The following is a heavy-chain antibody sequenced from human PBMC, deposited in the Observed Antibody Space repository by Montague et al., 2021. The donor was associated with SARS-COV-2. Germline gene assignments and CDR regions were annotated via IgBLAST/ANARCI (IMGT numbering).Heavy chain of an antibody. V-gene: IGHV4-31*03. CDR2: IYYSGST. Sequence: TLSLTCTVSGGSISSGGYYWSWVRQPPGKGLEWIGYIYYSGSTYYNPSLKSRVTISVDTSKNQFSLKLSSATAADTAVYYCARVTSGYGSGGRCYWGTGFDYWGQGTLVTVSS. CDR3: ARVTSGYGSGGRCYWGTGFDY. J-gene: IGHJ4*02. CDR1: GGSISSGGYY. D-gene: IGHD2-15*01.